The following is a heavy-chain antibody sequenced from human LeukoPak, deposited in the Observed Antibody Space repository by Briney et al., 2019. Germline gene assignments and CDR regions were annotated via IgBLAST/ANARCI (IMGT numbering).Heavy chain of an antibody. J-gene: IGHJ4*02. D-gene: IGHD3-22*01. Sequence: GGSLRLSCAASGFTFSSYSMNWVRQAPGKGLEWVSSISSSSSSIYYADSVKGRFTISRDNPKNPLYLQMNSLRAEDTAVYYCALQNDSRPFDYWGQGTLVTVSS. CDR1: GFTFSSYS. CDR3: ALQNDSRPFDY. CDR2: ISSSSSSI. V-gene: IGHV3-21*04.